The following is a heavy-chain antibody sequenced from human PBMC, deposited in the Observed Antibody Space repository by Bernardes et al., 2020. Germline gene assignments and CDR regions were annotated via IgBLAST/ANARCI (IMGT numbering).Heavy chain of an antibody. CDR1: GGSFSGYY. CDR2: INHSGST. J-gene: IGHJ6*02. V-gene: IGHV4-34*01. Sequence: SETLSLTCAVYGGSFSGYYWSWIRQPPGKGLEWIGEINHSGSTNYNPSLKSRVTISVDTSKNQFSLKLSSVTAADTAVYYCARGALRETTVTRGMDVWCQGTTVTVSS. CDR3: ARGALRETTVTRGMDV. D-gene: IGHD4-17*01.